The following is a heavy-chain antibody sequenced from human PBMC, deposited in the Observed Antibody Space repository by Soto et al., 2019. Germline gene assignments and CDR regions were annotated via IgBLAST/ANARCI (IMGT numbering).Heavy chain of an antibody. CDR3: ARDLSH. J-gene: IGHJ4*02. Sequence: DVLLVQSGGTLVQPGGSLRLSCAASGFSFSSYAMHWVRQAQGKGLEWISYINGASTTTFYADSVKGRFTVSRDNAENSVYLQMTSLRHEDTAVYYCARDLSHWGQGTLVTVSS. CDR2: INGASTTT. V-gene: IGHV3-48*02. CDR1: GFSFSSYA.